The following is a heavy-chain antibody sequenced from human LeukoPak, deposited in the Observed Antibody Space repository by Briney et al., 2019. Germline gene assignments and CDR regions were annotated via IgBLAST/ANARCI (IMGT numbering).Heavy chain of an antibody. CDR2: ISGSGGST. CDR3: AKFRVVMGLGSAFDI. D-gene: IGHD3-10*01. J-gene: IGHJ3*02. V-gene: IGHV3-23*01. CDR1: GFTFSSYS. Sequence: AGGSLRLSCAASGFTFSSYSMNWVRQAPGKGLEWVSAISGSGGSTYYADSVKGRFTISRDNSKNTLYLQMNSLRAEDTAVYYCAKFRVVMGLGSAFDIWGQGTMVTVSS.